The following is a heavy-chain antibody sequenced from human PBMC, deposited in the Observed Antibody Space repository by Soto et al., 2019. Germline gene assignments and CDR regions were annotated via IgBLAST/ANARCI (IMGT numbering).Heavy chain of an antibody. CDR3: ARDPSLWSYVDY. J-gene: IGHJ4*02. CDR1: GVPFSSYG. V-gene: IGHV3-33*01. D-gene: IGHD3-10*01. CDR2: IWYDGSNK. Sequence: GESLKISCAASGVPFSSYGMHWVRQAPGKGLEWVAVIWYDGSNKYYADSVKGRFTISRDNSKNTLYLQMNSLRAEDTAVYYCARDPSLWSYVDYWGQGTLVTVSS.